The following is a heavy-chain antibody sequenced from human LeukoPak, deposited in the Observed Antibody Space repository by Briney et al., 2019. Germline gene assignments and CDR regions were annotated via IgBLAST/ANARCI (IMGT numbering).Heavy chain of an antibody. V-gene: IGHV3-33*01. CDR2: IWYDGSNK. J-gene: IGHJ4*02. Sequence: GGSLRLSCAASGFTFSSYGMHWVRQAPGKGLEWVAVIWYDGSNKYYADSVKGRFTISRDNSKNTLYLQMNSLRAEDTAVYYCARAEFYYDSSGSFDYWGQGTLVTVPS. CDR3: ARAEFYYDSSGSFDY. CDR1: GFTFSSYG. D-gene: IGHD3-22*01.